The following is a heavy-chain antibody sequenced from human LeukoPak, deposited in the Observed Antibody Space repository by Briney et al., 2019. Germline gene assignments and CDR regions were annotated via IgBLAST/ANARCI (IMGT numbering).Heavy chain of an antibody. D-gene: IGHD3-10*01. Sequence: AGESLKISCEGSGYTFTTFWIGWVRQLPGKGLEWMGIIYPSDSDTRYSPSLQGQVTISVDKSISTVYLQWSSLKASDTAMYYCAREAGLRGASFDYWGQGTLVTVSS. J-gene: IGHJ4*02. V-gene: IGHV5-51*01. CDR1: GYTFTTFW. CDR3: AREAGLRGASFDY. CDR2: IYPSDSDT.